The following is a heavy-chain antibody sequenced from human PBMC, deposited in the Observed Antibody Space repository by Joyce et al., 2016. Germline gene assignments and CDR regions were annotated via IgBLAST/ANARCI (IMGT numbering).Heavy chain of an antibody. Sequence: EVQLVQSGSEVKKPGESLRISCKGSGYSFSKCWITWVRQMPGKGLEWMGRIDPDDSYTKYSPSFHGHVTISADKSTSTAYLQWSSLKASDTAIYYCAGQNENEEAGYWGQGTLVTVSS. J-gene: IGHJ4*02. D-gene: IGHD1-1*01. CDR3: AGQNENEEAGY. CDR2: IDPDDSYT. CDR1: GYSFSKCW. V-gene: IGHV5-10-1*03.